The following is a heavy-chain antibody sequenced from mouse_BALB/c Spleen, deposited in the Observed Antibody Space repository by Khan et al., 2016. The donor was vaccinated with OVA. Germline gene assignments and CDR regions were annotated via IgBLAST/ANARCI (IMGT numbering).Heavy chain of an antibody. CDR3: ARRGVYGSFAY. J-gene: IGHJ3*01. V-gene: IGHV1-7*01. D-gene: IGHD1-1*02. Sequence: QVQLKQSGAELAKPGASVKMSCKASGYTFISYWMHWVKQRPGQGLEWIGYINPSTGYTEYNQKFKDKATLTADKSSSTADMHLSSLTSEDSAVFYCARRGVYGSFAYWGQGTLVTVSA. CDR2: INPSTGYT. CDR1: GYTFISYW.